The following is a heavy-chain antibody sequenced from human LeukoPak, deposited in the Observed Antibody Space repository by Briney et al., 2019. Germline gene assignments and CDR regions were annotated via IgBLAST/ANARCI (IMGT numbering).Heavy chain of an antibody. D-gene: IGHD1-26*01. CDR2: ISYDGSNK. Sequence: GGSLRLSCAASGFTFSSYAMHWVRQAPGKGLEWVAVISYDGSNKYYADSVKGRFTISRDNSKNTLYLQMNSLRAEDTAVYYCARDLGAANSENRLDPWGQGTLVTVSS. V-gene: IGHV3-30*04. CDR3: ARDLGAANSENRLDP. CDR1: GFTFSSYA. J-gene: IGHJ5*02.